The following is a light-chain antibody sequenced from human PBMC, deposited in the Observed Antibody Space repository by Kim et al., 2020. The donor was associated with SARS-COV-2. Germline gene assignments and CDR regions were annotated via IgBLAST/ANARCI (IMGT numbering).Light chain of an antibody. J-gene: IGKJ4*01. V-gene: IGKV3-11*01. Sequence: LSPGEGATLSCRAGQSVGRYFAWYQQKPGQAPRLLLYDASTRASGIPARFSGSGSGTDFTLSISSLEPEDFAVYYCQRRSNWPLTFGGGTKVDIK. CDR2: DAS. CDR3: QRRSNWPLT. CDR1: QSVGRY.